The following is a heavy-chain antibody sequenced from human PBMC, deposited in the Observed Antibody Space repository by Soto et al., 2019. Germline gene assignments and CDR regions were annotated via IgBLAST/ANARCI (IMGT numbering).Heavy chain of an antibody. V-gene: IGHV3-15*07. CDR1: GFTFSNAW. CDR2: IKSKTDGGTT. Sequence: GGSLILSCAASGFTFSNAWMNWVRQAPGKGLEWVGRIKSKTDGGTTDYAAPVKGRFTISRDDSKNTLYLQMNSLKTEDTAVYYGTTRITIHYGMDVWGQGILDTVPS. D-gene: IGHD3-3*01. CDR3: TTRITIHYGMDV. J-gene: IGHJ6*02.